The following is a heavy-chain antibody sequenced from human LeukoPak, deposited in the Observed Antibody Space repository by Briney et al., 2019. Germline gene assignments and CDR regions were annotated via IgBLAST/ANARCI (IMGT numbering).Heavy chain of an antibody. D-gene: IGHD5-24*01. J-gene: IGHJ4*02. CDR1: GFTFSSYN. V-gene: IGHV3-48*02. Sequence: GGSLGLSCAASGFTFSSYNMNWVRQAPGKGLEWLSYISSSSGTIYYADSVKGRFTISRDNAKNSLYLQMNSLRDEDTAVYYCARASFQRWLQLGGDWGQGTLVTVSS. CDR2: ISSSSGTI. CDR3: ARASFQRWLQLGGD.